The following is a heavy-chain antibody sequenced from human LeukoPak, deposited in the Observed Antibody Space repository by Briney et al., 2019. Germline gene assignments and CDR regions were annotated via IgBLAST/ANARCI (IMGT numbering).Heavy chain of an antibody. V-gene: IGHV3-21*01. D-gene: IGHD1-26*01. J-gene: IGHJ4*02. CDR3: ARDPRLTFYSGSFAADY. Sequence: GGSLRLSCAASGFTFSSHSMNWVRQAPGKGLEWVSYISSSSSYIYYADSVKGRFTISRDNAKNSLYLQMNSLRDEDTAVYYCARDPRLTFYSGSFAADYWGQGTLVTVSS. CDR1: GFTFSSHS. CDR2: ISSSSSYI.